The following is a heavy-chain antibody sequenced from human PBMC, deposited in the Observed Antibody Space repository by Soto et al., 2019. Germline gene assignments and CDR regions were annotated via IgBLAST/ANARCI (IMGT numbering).Heavy chain of an antibody. Sequence: SETLSLTCTVSGGSISSSSYYWGWIRHPPGKGLEWIGSIYYSGSTYYNPSLESRVTISVDTSKNQFSLKLSSVTAADTAVYYCARGYCSGGSCYRYWGKGAQVTVPS. J-gene: IGHJ4*02. CDR2: IYYSGST. D-gene: IGHD2-15*01. CDR1: GGSISSSSYY. CDR3: ARGYCSGGSCYRY. V-gene: IGHV4-39*01.